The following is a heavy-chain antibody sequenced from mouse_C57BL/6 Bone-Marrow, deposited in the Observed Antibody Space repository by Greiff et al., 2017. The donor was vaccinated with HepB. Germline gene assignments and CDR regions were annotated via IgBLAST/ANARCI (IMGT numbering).Heavy chain of an antibody. CDR3: TTGGLLPAWFAY. CDR1: GFNIKDDY. J-gene: IGHJ3*01. V-gene: IGHV14-4*01. D-gene: IGHD2-3*01. Sequence: EVQLQQSGAELVRPGASVKLSCTASGFNIKDDYMHWVKQRPEQGLEWIGWIDPENGDTEYASKFQGKATITADTSSNTAYLQLSSLTSEDTAVYYCTTGGLLPAWFAYWGQGTLVTVSA. CDR2: IDPENGDT.